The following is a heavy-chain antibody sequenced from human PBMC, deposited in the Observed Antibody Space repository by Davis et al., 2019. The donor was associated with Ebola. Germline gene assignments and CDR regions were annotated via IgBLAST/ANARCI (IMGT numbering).Heavy chain of an antibody. CDR3: ARSSSLRLPDY. V-gene: IGHV4-4*02. CDR2: IYHSGSA. J-gene: IGHJ4*02. D-gene: IGHD6-6*01. Sequence: SETLSLTCAVSGGSISSSNWWSWVRQPPGKGLEWIGEIYHSGSANYNPSLKSRVTISVDTSKNQFSLKLTSVTAADTAVYYCARSSSLRLPDYWGQGTRVTVSS. CDR1: GGSISSSNW.